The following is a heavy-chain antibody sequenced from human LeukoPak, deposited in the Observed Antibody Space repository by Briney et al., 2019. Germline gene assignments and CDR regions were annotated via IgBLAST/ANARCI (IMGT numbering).Heavy chain of an antibody. Sequence: SETLSLTCTVSGGSISSYYWRWIRQPPGKGLEWIGYIYYSGSTNYNPSVKSRVTISVDTSKNQFSLKLSSVTAADTAVYYCARSRYGRTYYYYGMDVWGQGTTVTVSS. D-gene: IGHD5-18*01. CDR2: IYYSGST. V-gene: IGHV4-59*01. CDR1: GGSISSYY. J-gene: IGHJ6*02. CDR3: ARSRYGRTYYYYGMDV.